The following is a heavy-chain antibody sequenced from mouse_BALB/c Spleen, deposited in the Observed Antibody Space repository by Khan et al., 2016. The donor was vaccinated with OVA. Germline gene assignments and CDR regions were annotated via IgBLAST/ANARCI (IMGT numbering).Heavy chain of an antibody. CDR1: GYTFTSHT. D-gene: IGHD2-14*01. CDR3: ARRTTEYALDY. CDR2: INPRSGYT. Sequence: QVQLQQSGAELARPGASVKMSRKASGYTFTSHTMHWVKQRPGQGLEWIGYINPRSGYTQYNQNFNDKATLTADISSSTAYMQLSSLTSEDSAIYYCARRTTEYALDYWGQGTSVTVSS. V-gene: IGHV1-4*01. J-gene: IGHJ4*01.